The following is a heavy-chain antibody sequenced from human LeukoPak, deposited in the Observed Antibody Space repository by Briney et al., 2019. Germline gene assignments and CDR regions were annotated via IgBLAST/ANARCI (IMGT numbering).Heavy chain of an antibody. Sequence: SQTLSLTCAISGDTLSSNSVEWDWIRQSPSRGLEWLERTYYRSKYYNDYALSVKIRITINPDTSKNQFSLQLNSVTPEDTAVYYCARGLGRRTGDFDYWGQGTLVTVSS. CDR1: GDTLSSNSVE. CDR2: TYYRSKYYN. D-gene: IGHD7-27*01. CDR3: ARGLGRRTGDFDY. V-gene: IGHV6-1*01. J-gene: IGHJ4*02.